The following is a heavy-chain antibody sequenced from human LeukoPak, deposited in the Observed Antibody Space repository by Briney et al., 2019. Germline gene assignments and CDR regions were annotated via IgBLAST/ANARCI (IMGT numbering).Heavy chain of an antibody. D-gene: IGHD2-15*01. Sequence: GGSLRLSCAASGFTFSIYGMHWVRQAPGKGLEWVVVISHDGSNNNYADSVKGRFTISRDNSKNTLYLQMNSLRPEDTAVYYCAKVRVGTAHFDYWGQGTLVTVSS. CDR1: GFTFSIYG. CDR3: AKVRVGTAHFDY. V-gene: IGHV3-30*18. J-gene: IGHJ4*02. CDR2: ISHDGSNN.